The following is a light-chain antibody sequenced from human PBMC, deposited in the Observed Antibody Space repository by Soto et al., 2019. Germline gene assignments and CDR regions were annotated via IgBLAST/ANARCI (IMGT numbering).Light chain of an antibody. CDR3: QQYNSDSHT. V-gene: IGKV1-5*01. J-gene: IGKJ2*01. CDR2: GAS. Sequence: DIQMTQSPSTLSASVADRVTLTCRASHTISTWLAWYQQKPGKAPKLLIYGASSLQTGVPSRFSGSGSGTEFTLTISSLQPDDFATYYCQQYNSDSHTFGQGTKVDIK. CDR1: HTISTW.